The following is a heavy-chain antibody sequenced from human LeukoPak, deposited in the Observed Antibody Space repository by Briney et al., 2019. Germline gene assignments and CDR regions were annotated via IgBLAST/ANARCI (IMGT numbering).Heavy chain of an antibody. V-gene: IGHV4-61*02. J-gene: IGHJ5*02. Sequence: SETLSLTCTVSGGSISSGSYYWSWIRQPAGKGLEWIGRIYTSGSTNYNPSLKSRVTISVDTSKNQFSLKLNSVTAADTAVYYCARAVRGYYDSTGYYTWGQGTLVTVSP. CDR2: IYTSGST. CDR1: GGSISSGSYY. D-gene: IGHD3-22*01. CDR3: ARAVRGYYDSTGYYT.